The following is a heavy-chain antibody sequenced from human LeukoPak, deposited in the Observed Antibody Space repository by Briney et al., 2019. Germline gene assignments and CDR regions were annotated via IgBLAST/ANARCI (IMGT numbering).Heavy chain of an antibody. J-gene: IGHJ6*02. D-gene: IGHD2-2*02. Sequence: GGSLRLSCAASGFTFSSYAMHWARQAPGKGLEWVAVISYDGSNKYYADSVKGRFTISRDNSKNTLYLQMNSLRAEDTAVYYCARDPSCSSTSCYTSAAYYYYGMDVWGQGTTVTVSS. CDR1: GFTFSSYA. CDR3: ARDPSCSSTSCYTSAAYYYYGMDV. CDR2: ISYDGSNK. V-gene: IGHV3-30-3*01.